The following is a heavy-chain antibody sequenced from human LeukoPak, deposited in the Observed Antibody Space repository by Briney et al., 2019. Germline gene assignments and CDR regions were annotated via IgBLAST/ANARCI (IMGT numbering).Heavy chain of an antibody. Sequence: GGSLRLSCAASGFTFSSYEMNWVRQAPGKGLEWVSYISSSGNTIYYADSVKGRFTISRDNAKNSLYLQMNSPRAEDTAVYYCARAKLYYYDSSGYYSGFDYWGQGTLVTVSS. J-gene: IGHJ4*02. CDR1: GFTFSSYE. D-gene: IGHD3-22*01. V-gene: IGHV3-48*03. CDR3: ARAKLYYYDSSGYYSGFDY. CDR2: ISSSGNTI.